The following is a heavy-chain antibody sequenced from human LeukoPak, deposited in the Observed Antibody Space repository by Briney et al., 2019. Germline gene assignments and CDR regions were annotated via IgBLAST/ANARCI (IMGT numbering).Heavy chain of an antibody. V-gene: IGHV3-21*01. CDR2: ISSSSSYI. D-gene: IGHD6-19*01. CDR3: ARDHFIKRGSVAGTEFDY. Sequence: GGSLRLSCAASGFTFSSYSMNWVRQAPGKGLEWVSSISSSSSYIYYADSVKGRFTISRDNDKNSLYLQMNSLRAEDTAVYYCARDHFIKRGSVAGTEFDYWGQGTLVTVSS. CDR1: GFTFSSYS. J-gene: IGHJ4*02.